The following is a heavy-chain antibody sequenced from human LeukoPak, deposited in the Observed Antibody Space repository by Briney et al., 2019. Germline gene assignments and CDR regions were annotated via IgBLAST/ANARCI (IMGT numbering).Heavy chain of an antibody. CDR1: GFTFSRCW. V-gene: IGHV3-7*01. J-gene: IGHJ4*01. CDR3: ASLDTAKSYFSGETH. Sequence: GGSLRLSCAASGFTFSRCWMSWVRQAPGKGLEWVANIRQDGNDKYYVDSVRGRFTISRDNAKNSLYLQMNSLRAEDTAVYYCASLDTAKSYFSGETHWGHGTLVTVSS. D-gene: IGHD5-18*01. CDR2: IRQDGNDK.